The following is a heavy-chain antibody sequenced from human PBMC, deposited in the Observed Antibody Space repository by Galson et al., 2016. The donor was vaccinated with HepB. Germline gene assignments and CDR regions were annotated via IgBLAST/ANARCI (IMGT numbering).Heavy chain of an antibody. D-gene: IGHD5-24*01. CDR2: IKEDGSED. J-gene: IGHJ4*02. Sequence: SLRLSCAASGFTFRNYWMSWVRQAPGKGLEWVANIKEDGSEDYYVDAVRGRFTISRDNAKNSLYFQMNSLKVEDTAIYYCVREGLADGSYFDYWGQGSL. V-gene: IGHV3-7*01. CDR1: GFTFRNYW. CDR3: VREGLADGSYFDY.